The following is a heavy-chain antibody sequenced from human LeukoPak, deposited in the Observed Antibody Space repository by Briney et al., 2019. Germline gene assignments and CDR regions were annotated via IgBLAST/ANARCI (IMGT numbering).Heavy chain of an antibody. V-gene: IGHV3-30*02. CDR1: GFTFSSYG. J-gene: IGHJ4*02. CDR3: AKTWAYYYDSSGYRPIVY. CDR2: IRYDGSNK. D-gene: IGHD3-22*01. Sequence: GGSLRLSCAASGFTFSSYGMHWVRQAPGKGLEWVAFIRYDGSNKYYADSVKGRFTISRDNSKNTLYLQMNSLRAEDTAVYYCAKTWAYYYDSSGYRPIVYWGQGTLVTV.